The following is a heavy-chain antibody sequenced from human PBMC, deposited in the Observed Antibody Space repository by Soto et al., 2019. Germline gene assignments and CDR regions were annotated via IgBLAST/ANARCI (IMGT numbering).Heavy chain of an antibody. CDR2: ISAYNGNT. CDR1: GYTFTSYG. CDR3: ASSSIAAQGFSY. V-gene: IGHV1-18*01. J-gene: IGHJ4*02. Sequence: ASVKVSCKASGYTFTSYGISWVRQAPGQGLEWMGWISAYNGNTNYAQKLQGRVTVTTDTSTSTAYMELRSLRSDDTAVYYCASSSIAAQGFSYWGQGTLVTVSS. D-gene: IGHD6-6*01.